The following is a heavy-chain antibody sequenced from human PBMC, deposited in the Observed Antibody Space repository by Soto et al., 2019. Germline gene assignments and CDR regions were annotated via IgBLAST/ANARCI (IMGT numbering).Heavy chain of an antibody. D-gene: IGHD6-13*01. J-gene: IGHJ5*02. Sequence: QVQLVQSGAEVKKPGASVKVSCKASGYTFTGYYMHWVRQAPGQGLEWMGWINPNSGGTNYAQKFQGWVTMTRDTSISTAYMELSRLRSDDTAVYYCARGDSSSWFSSNWFYPWGQGTLVTVSS. CDR3: ARGDSSSWFSSNWFYP. V-gene: IGHV1-2*04. CDR2: INPNSGGT. CDR1: GYTFTGYY.